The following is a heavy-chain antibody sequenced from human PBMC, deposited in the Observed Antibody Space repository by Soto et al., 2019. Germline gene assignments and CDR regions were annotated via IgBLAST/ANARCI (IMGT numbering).Heavy chain of an antibody. V-gene: IGHV3-30*18. CDR2: ISYDGSNK. CDR3: AKSKGSYCSSTSCSQYNWFDP. D-gene: IGHD2-2*01. Sequence: GALRLSCAASGFTFSSYGMHWVRQAPGKGLEWVAVISYDGSNKYYADSVKGRFTISRDNSKNTLYLQMNSLRAEDTAVYYCAKSKGSYCSSTSCSQYNWFDPWGQGTLVTVSS. J-gene: IGHJ5*02. CDR1: GFTFSSYG.